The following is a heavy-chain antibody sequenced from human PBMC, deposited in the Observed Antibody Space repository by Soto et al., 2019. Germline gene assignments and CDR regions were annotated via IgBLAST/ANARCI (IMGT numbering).Heavy chain of an antibody. Sequence: ASVKVSCKASGCTFSSFDISWVRQAPGQGLEWMGWISAFNGNTKYAQKLQGRVTMTTDTSTSTAYMELGSLRSDDTAVYYCARGGNIVLVPAAGHYFHYYGMDVWGQGTTVTVSS. CDR3: ARGGNIVLVPAAGHYFHYYGMDV. J-gene: IGHJ6*02. CDR2: ISAFNGNT. CDR1: GCTFSSFD. V-gene: IGHV1-18*01. D-gene: IGHD2-2*01.